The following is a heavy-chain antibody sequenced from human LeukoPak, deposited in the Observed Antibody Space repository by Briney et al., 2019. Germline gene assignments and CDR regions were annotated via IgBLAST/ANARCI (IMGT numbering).Heavy chain of an antibody. Sequence: ASVKVSCKASGYTFTGCYMHWVRQAPGQGLEWMGWINPNSGGTSSAQKFQGRVTMTRDTSITTAYMELSSLRFDDTAVYYCARAMDDYGKNWFDPWGQGTLVTVSS. J-gene: IGHJ5*02. V-gene: IGHV1-2*02. D-gene: IGHD4-17*01. CDR2: INPNSGGT. CDR1: GYTFTGCY. CDR3: ARAMDDYGKNWFDP.